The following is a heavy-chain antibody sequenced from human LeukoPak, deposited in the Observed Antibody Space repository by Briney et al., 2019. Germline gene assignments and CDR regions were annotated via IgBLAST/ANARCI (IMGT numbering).Heavy chain of an antibody. V-gene: IGHV4-34*01. D-gene: IGHD3-22*01. J-gene: IGHJ4*02. CDR3: ARGRNYYDSSGYTGDYFDY. Sequence: PSETLSLTCAVYGGSFSGYYWSWIRQPPGKGLEWIGEINHSGSTNYNPSLKSRVTISVDTPKNQFPLKLSSVTAANTAVYYCARGRNYYDSSGYTGDYFDYWGQGTLVTVSS. CDR2: INHSGST. CDR1: GGSFSGYY.